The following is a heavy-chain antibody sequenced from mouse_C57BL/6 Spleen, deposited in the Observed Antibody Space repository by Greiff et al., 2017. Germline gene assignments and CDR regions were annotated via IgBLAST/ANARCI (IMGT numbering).Heavy chain of an antibody. Sequence: QVQLQQPGAELVRPGSSVKLSCKASGYTFTSYWMDWVKQRPGQGLEWIGNIYPSDSETHYNQKFKDKATLTVDKSSSTAYKQLSSLTSEDSAVYYCARGTGTDYAMDYWGQGTSVTVSS. CDR2: IYPSDSET. D-gene: IGHD4-1*01. CDR3: ARGTGTDYAMDY. V-gene: IGHV1-61*01. J-gene: IGHJ4*01. CDR1: GYTFTSYW.